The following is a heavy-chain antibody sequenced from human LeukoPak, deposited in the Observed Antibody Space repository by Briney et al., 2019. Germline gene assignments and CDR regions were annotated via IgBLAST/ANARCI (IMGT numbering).Heavy chain of an antibody. J-gene: IGHJ4*02. Sequence: GGSLRLSCAASGFTFTNYWMHWVRQAPGKGLVWVARINKDGRGPDYSDSVKGRFTVSRDNAKNTVHLQMNSLRAEDTAVYYCVRDGDHYDFDHWGQGTLVTVSS. V-gene: IGHV3-74*01. CDR2: INKDGRGP. CDR1: GFTFTNYW. CDR3: VRDGDHYDFDH. D-gene: IGHD4-17*01.